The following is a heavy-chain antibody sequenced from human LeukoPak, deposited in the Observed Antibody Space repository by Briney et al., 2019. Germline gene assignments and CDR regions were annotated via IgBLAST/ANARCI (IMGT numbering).Heavy chain of an antibody. CDR2: IYSGGTT. V-gene: IGHV3-53*01. J-gene: IGHJ3*02. D-gene: IGHD6-19*01. CDR1: GFTVSGNY. Sequence: GGSLRLSCAASGFTVSGNYMSWVRQAPGKGLEWVSIIYSGGTTYYADSVKGRFTISRDNAKNSLYLQMNSLRAEDTAVYYCARGDEVAGTFDAFDIWGQGTMVTVSS. CDR3: ARGDEVAGTFDAFDI.